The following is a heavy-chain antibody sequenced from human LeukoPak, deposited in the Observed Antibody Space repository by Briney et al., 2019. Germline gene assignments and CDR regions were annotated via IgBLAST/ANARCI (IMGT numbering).Heavy chain of an antibody. D-gene: IGHD3-9*01. CDR2: IYSGGST. J-gene: IGHJ4*02. V-gene: IGHV3-53*01. CDR3: ASTDILTGFDY. CDR1: GFTVSSNY. Sequence: GGSLRPSCAASGFTVSSNYMSWVRQAPGKGLEWVSVIYSGGSTYYADSVKGRFTISRDNSKNTLYLQMNSLRAEDTAVYYCASTDILTGFDYWGQGTLVTVSS.